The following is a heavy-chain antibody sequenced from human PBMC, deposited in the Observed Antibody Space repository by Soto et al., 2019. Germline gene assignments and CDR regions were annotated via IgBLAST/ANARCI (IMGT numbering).Heavy chain of an antibody. CDR1: GFTFSSYA. Sequence: EVQPLDSGGGLVQPGGSLRLSCAASGFTFSSYAMSWVRQAPGKALEWVSDISGSGGITYYADSLKDRVTLSRDNSNKMLYLQVNSLRAEDTAVYYCSTDLFPHDTRSKDIGGCYFHSCGHGTLDTVSS. D-gene: IGHD2-15*01. V-gene: IGHV3-23*01. CDR2: ISGSGGIT. CDR3: STDLFPHDTRSKDIGGCYFHS. J-gene: IGHJ4*01.